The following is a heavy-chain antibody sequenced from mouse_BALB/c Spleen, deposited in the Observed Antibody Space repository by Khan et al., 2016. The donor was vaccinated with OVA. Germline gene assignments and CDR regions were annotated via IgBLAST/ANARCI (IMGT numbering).Heavy chain of an antibody. Sequence: QVQLQQSGAELVRPGVSVKISCTASGYTFTDYAMHWVKQRHAKSLEWIGVISTNYGDADYNQKFQGKASMTVDRSSSTVYMELARLTSEDSAIYYWVRGGKSAYWCQGTLVTVAA. J-gene: IGHJ3*01. CDR3: VRGGKSAY. CDR1: GYTFTDYA. CDR2: ISTNYGDA. D-gene: IGHD1-1*02. V-gene: IGHV1S137*01.